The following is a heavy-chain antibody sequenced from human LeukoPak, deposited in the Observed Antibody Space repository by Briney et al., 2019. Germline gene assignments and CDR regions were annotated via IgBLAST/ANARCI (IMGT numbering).Heavy chain of an antibody. CDR3: ARPYMDV. J-gene: IGHJ6*03. CDR1: GGAITNYY. V-gene: IGHV4-34*01. Sequence: SETLSLTCGVSGGAITNYYWSWIRQPPGKGLEWIGEINHSGSTNYNPSLKSRVTISVDTSKNQFSLKLSSVTAADTAVYYCARPYMDVWGKGTTVTVSS. CDR2: INHSGST.